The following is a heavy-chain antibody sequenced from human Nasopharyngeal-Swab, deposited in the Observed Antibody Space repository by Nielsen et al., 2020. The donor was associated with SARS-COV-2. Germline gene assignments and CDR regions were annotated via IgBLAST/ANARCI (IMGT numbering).Heavy chain of an antibody. Sequence: GESLKISCVTSGFTFNMYSMHWVRQAPGKGLEWVSSISSSSNYIYYGDSVKGRFTISRDNTQKSLYLEMNSLRVEDTAVYYCARLGTESYHYYSLDVWGQGTTVTVPS. J-gene: IGHJ6*02. CDR2: ISSSSNYI. CDR1: GFTFNMYS. V-gene: IGHV3-21*01. D-gene: IGHD1-1*01. CDR3: ARLGTESYHYYSLDV.